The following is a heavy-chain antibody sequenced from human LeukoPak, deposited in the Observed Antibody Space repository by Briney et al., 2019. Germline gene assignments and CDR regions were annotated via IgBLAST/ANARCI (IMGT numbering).Heavy chain of an antibody. CDR2: ISGSGGST. D-gene: IGHD3-22*01. V-gene: IGHV3-23*01. Sequence: GGSLRLSCAASGFTFSSYAMSWVRQAPGKGLEWVPAISGSGGSTYYADSVKGRFTISRDNSKNTLSLQMNSLRAEDTAVYYCAKEGRARYYYDSSGYYFDYWGQGTLVTVSS. J-gene: IGHJ4*02. CDR1: GFTFSSYA. CDR3: AKEGRARYYYDSSGYYFDY.